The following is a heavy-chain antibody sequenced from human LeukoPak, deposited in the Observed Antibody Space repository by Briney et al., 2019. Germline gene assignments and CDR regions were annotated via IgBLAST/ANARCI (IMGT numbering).Heavy chain of an antibody. V-gene: IGHV4-61*02. CDR2: IYTSGST. CDR3: ARDHCSGGSCYRDYYYYYMDV. CDR1: GGSISSGSYY. D-gene: IGHD2-15*01. J-gene: IGHJ6*03. Sequence: SETLSLTXTVSGGSISSGSYYWSWIRQPAGKGLEWIGRIYTSGSTNYNPSLKSRVTISVDTSKNQFSLKLSSVTAADTAVYYCARDHCSGGSCYRDYYYYYMDVRGKGTTVTVSS.